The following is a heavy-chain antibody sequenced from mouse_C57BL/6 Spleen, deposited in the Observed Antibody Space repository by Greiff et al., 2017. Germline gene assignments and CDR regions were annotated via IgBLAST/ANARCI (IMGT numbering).Heavy chain of an antibody. V-gene: IGHV1-63*01. CDR1: GYTFTNYW. CDR2: IYPGGGYT. Sequence: VQLQQSGAELVRPGTSVKMSCKASGYTFTNYWIGWAKQRPGHGLEWIGDIYPGGGYTNYNEKFKGKATLTAEKSSSTAYMQFSSLTSEDSAIYYCARSRYYGSSFYFDYWGQGTTLTVSS. D-gene: IGHD1-1*01. CDR3: ARSRYYGSSFYFDY. J-gene: IGHJ2*01.